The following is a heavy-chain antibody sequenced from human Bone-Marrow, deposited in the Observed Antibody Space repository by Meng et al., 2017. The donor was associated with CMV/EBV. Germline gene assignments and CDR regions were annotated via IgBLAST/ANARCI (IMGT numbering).Heavy chain of an antibody. CDR1: GYTFTGYY. CDR2: INPNSGGT. J-gene: IGHJ6*02. CDR3: ARDDRPGIAAAGTGFYYYYGMDV. V-gene: IGHV1-2*02. D-gene: IGHD6-13*01. Sequence: ASVKVSCKASGYTFTGYYMHWVRQAPGQGLEWMGWINPNSGGTNYAQKLQGRVTMTTDTSTSTAYMELRSLRSDDTAVYYCARDDRPGIAAAGTGFYYYYGMDVWGQGTTVTVSS.